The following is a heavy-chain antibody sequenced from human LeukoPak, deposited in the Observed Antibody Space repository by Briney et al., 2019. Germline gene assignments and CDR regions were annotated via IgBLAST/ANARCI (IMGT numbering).Heavy chain of an antibody. CDR3: ARLGSGSYESY. D-gene: IGHD1-26*01. J-gene: IGHJ4*02. V-gene: IGHV1-69*04. CDR2: IIPILGIA. CDR1: GGTFSSYA. Sequence: SVKVSCKASGGTFSSYAISWVRQAPGQGLEWMGRIIPILGIANYAQKFQGRVTITADKSTSTAYMELSSLRSEDTAVYYCARLGSGSYESYWGQGTLVTVSS.